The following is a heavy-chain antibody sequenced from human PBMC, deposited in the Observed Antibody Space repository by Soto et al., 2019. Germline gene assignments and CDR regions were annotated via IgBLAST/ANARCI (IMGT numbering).Heavy chain of an antibody. J-gene: IGHJ6*02. Sequence: TQGKGLEWVAVIWYDGSNKYYADSVKGRFTISRDNSKNTLYLQMNSLRAEDTAVYYCARELIFYCRSGRCYCRHGMDVRGQGTTVPV. D-gene: IGHD2-15*01. CDR3: ARELIFYCRSGRCYCRHGMDV. CDR2: IWYDGSNK. V-gene: IGHV3-33*01.